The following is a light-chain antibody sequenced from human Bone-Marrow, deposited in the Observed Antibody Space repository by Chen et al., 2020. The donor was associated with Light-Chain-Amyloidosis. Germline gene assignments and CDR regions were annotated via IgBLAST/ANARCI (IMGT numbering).Light chain of an antibody. V-gene: IGLV3-21*02. CDR3: QVWDRSSDRPV. Sequence: SYVLTHPSSVSGAPGQTATIACGGNNIGSTSVHWYQQTPGQAPLLVVYDDSDRASGIPERLSGSNSGNTATLTIRRVEAGDEADYYCQVWDRSSDRPVFGGGTKLTVL. CDR2: DDS. J-gene: IGLJ3*02. CDR1: NIGSTS.